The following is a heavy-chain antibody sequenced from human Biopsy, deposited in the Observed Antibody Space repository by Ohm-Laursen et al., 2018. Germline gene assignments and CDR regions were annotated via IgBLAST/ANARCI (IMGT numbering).Heavy chain of an antibody. CDR1: GFSFTGYY. J-gene: IGHJ6*02. D-gene: IGHD1-26*01. V-gene: IGHV1-2*02. CDR2: ISPKSGGT. Sequence: ASVTVSCQASGFSFTGYYIHWVRQAPGQGLEWMGWISPKSGGTNYAQKFQGNITMTKNTSMSTAYMELSSLTSEDTAVYYCAARSQGDITYYYYGMDVWGQGTTVTVSS. CDR3: AARSQGDITYYYYGMDV.